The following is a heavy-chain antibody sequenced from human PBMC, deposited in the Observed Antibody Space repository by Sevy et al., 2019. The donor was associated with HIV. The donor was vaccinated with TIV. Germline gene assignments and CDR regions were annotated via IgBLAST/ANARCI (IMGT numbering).Heavy chain of an antibody. CDR2: ISTYNGDT. CDR1: GYTFTSYG. CDR3: ARAPSGSQGPGQYFHH. V-gene: IGHV1-18*01. Sequence: ASVKVSCKTFGYTFTSYGISWVRQAPGQGLEWMGWISTYNGDTNSAQKLQGRVTMTTDTSTSTAYMELRSLRSDDTAVYYRARAPSGSQGPGQYFHHWGQGTLVTVSS. D-gene: IGHD1-26*01. J-gene: IGHJ1*01.